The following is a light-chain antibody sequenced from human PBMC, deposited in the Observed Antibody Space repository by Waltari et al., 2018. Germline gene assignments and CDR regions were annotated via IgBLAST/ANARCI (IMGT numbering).Light chain of an antibody. CDR3: MQATHWPIT. CDR2: KIS. V-gene: IGKV2-30*01. J-gene: IGKJ5*01. Sequence: DVVMTQSPLSLPVTLGQQASISCSSSQSLLYRDGHTYLSWFQQRPGQAPRRLIYKISKRDSGVPDRFSGSGSGTDFTLKISRVEAEDVAIYYCMQATHWPITFGQGTRLEI. CDR1: QSLLYRDGHTY.